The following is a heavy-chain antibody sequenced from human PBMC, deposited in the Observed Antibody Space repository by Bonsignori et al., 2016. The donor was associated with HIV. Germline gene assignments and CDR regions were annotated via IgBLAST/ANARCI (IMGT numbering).Heavy chain of an antibody. J-gene: IGHJ4*02. D-gene: IGHD3-22*01. Sequence: WIRQPPGKGLEWVSSISSSSSYIYYADSVKGRFTISRDNAKNSLYLQMNSLRTEDTAVYYCARGRYYYDSSGDFDYWGQGTLVTVSS. CDR3: ARGRYYYDSSGDFDY. CDR2: ISSSSSYI. V-gene: IGHV3-21*01.